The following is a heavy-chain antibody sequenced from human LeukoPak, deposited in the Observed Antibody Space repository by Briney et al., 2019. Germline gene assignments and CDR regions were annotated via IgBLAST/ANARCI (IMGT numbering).Heavy chain of an antibody. V-gene: IGHV1-2*02. CDR3: ARDSLYYDILTGSGWFDP. D-gene: IGHD3-9*01. J-gene: IGHJ5*02. CDR1: GYTFTGYY. Sequence: ASVKVSCKASGYTFTGYYMHWVRQAPGQGLEWMGWINTFSGSTNYAKKFQGRVTMTRDTSISTAYMELSRLRSDDTAVYYCARDSLYYDILTGSGWFDPWGQGTLVTVSS. CDR2: INTFSGST.